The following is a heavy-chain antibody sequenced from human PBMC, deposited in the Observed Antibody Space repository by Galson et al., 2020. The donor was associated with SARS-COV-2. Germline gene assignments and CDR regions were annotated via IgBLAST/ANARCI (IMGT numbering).Heavy chain of an antibody. Sequence: GGSLRLSCAASGFTFSNAWMSWVRQAPGKGLEWVGRIKSKTDGGTTDYAAPVKGRFTISRDDSKNTLYLQMNSLKTEDTAVYYCTTGPVLLWFGGDGDAFDIWGQGTIVTVSS. D-gene: IGHD3-10*01. CDR1: GFTFSNAW. J-gene: IGHJ3*02. CDR3: TTGPVLLWFGGDGDAFDI. CDR2: IKSKTDGGTT. V-gene: IGHV3-15*01.